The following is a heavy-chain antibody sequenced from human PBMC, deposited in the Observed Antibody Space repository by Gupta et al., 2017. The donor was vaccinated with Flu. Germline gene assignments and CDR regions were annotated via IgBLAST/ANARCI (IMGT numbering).Heavy chain of an antibody. Sequence: SSDSMSWVRQAPGKGLGWVSSIDGSSKYIYYADSVRGRFTISRDNAKKSLYLQMNSLRAEDTAVYYCARGSITARQGFDYWGQGTLVTVSS. CDR1: SSDS. J-gene: IGHJ4*02. D-gene: IGHD6-6*01. CDR2: IDGSSKYI. V-gene: IGHV3-21*01. CDR3: ARGSITARQGFDY.